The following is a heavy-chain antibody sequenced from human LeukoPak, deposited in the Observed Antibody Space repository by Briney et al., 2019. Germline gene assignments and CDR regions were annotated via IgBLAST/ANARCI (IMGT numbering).Heavy chain of an antibody. D-gene: IGHD6-13*01. J-gene: IGHJ6*02. V-gene: IGHV1-18*01. CDR2: ISAYNGNT. Sequence: ASVKVSCKASGYTFTSYAISWVRQAPGQGLEWMGWISAYNGNTNYAQRPQGRVTMTTDTSTSTAYMELRSLRSDDTAVYYCARESRSRQYGMDVWGQGTTVTVSS. CDR1: GYTFTSYA. CDR3: ARESRSRQYGMDV.